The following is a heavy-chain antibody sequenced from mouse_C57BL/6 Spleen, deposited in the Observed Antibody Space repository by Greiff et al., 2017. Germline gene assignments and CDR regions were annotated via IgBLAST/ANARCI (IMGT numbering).Heavy chain of an antibody. J-gene: IGHJ2*01. Sequence: VQLVESGGGLVKPGGSLKLSCAASGFTFSSYAMSWVRQTPEKRLEWVATISDGGSYTYSPDNVKGRFTISRDNAKNNLYLQMSHLKSEDTAMYYCARDSNYDYWGQGTTLTVSS. V-gene: IGHV5-4*01. CDR1: GFTFSSYA. CDR2: ISDGGSYT. D-gene: IGHD2-5*01. CDR3: ARDSNYDY.